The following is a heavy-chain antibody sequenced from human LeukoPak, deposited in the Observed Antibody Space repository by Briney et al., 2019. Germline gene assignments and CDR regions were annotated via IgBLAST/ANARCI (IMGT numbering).Heavy chain of an antibody. CDR1: GFTFSSCA. Sequence: PGGSLRLSCAASGFTFSSCAMSWVRQAPGKGLEWVSYISSSGSTIYYADSVKGRFTISRDNAKNSLYLQMNSLRAEDTAVYYCARDKSGSYLSYYYYYGMDVWGQGTTVTVSS. J-gene: IGHJ6*02. D-gene: IGHD1-26*01. CDR3: ARDKSGSYLSYYYYYGMDV. V-gene: IGHV3-48*03. CDR2: ISSSGSTI.